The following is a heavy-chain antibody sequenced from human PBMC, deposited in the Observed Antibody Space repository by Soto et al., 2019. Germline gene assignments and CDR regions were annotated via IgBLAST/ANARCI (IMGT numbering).Heavy chain of an antibody. Sequence: QVQLVQSGAEVKKPGSSVKVSCKASGGTFSSYAISWVRQAPGQGLEWMGGIIPIFGSANYAQKFQGRVTITADESTSTAHMDLSSLRSEDTAVYYCARDLKRYYDSSGYGYYYYGMDVWDQGTTVTVSS. CDR3: ARDLKRYYDSSGYGYYYYGMDV. CDR2: IIPIFGSA. V-gene: IGHV1-69*01. CDR1: GGTFSSYA. D-gene: IGHD3-22*01. J-gene: IGHJ6*02.